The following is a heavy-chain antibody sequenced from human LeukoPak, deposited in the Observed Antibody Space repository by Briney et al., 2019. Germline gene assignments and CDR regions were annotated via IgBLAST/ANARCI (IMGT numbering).Heavy chain of an antibody. V-gene: IGHV4-59*12. CDR2: IYYSGST. Sequence: PSETLSLTCTVSGGSISSYYWSWIRQPPGKGLEWIGYIYYSGSTDYNPSLKSRVTISVDTSKNQFSLKLSSVTAADTAVYYCARGVGDYVPNWFDPWGQGTLVTVSS. CDR1: GGSISSYY. J-gene: IGHJ5*02. D-gene: IGHD4-17*01. CDR3: ARGVGDYVPNWFDP.